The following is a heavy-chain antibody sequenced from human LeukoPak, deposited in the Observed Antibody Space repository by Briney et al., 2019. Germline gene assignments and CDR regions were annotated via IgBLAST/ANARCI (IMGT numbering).Heavy chain of an antibody. Sequence: GGSLRLSCAASGFTFSGYGMHWVREAPGKGLEWVAFIRYDGSNKYYADSVKGRFTISRDNSKNTLYLQMNSLRAEDTAVYYCAKDLLRFLEWLAYFDYWGQGTLVTAS. D-gene: IGHD3-3*01. J-gene: IGHJ4*02. CDR3: AKDLLRFLEWLAYFDY. CDR2: IRYDGSNK. V-gene: IGHV3-30*02. CDR1: GFTFSGYG.